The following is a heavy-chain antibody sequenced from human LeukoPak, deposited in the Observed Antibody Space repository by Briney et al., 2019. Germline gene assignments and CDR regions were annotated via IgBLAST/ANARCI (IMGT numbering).Heavy chain of an antibody. CDR1: GFTFSSYD. Sequence: PGRSLRLSCVASGFTFSSYDMHWVRQAPGKGLEWVSFISYDGSDINYAGSVKGRFTVSRDESKNTLYLQMTSLRAEDTAVYYCARDFHRRNYDSSGYYTAFDIWGQGTMVTVSS. D-gene: IGHD3-22*01. CDR2: ISYDGSDI. CDR3: ARDFHRRNYDSSGYYTAFDI. V-gene: IGHV3-30*04. J-gene: IGHJ3*02.